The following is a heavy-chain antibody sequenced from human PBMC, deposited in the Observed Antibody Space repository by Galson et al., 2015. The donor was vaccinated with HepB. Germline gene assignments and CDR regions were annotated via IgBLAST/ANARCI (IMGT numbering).Heavy chain of an antibody. V-gene: IGHV3-23*01. CDR2: INGRADNT. CDR3: AKGTRHRFLEGRIFDY. CDR1: GITFDIYA. D-gene: IGHD3-3*01. J-gene: IGHJ4*02. Sequence: SLRLSCAVSGITFDIYAMSWVRQAPGKGLEWVPSINGRADNTYYADSVKGRFTISRDNSKNTMYLQMNSLGADDTAVYYCAKGTRHRFLEGRIFDYWGQGTLVTVSS.